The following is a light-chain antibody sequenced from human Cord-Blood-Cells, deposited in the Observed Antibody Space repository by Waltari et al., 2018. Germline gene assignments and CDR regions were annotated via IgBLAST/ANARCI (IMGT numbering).Light chain of an antibody. J-gene: IGKJ5*01. CDR2: GAS. Sequence: EIVMTHSPATLSVSPGERATLSCRASQSVSSNLAWYQQQPGQAPRLLIYGASTRATGIPARFSGSGSGTEFTLTISSLQSEDFAVYYCQQYNNWPPITCGQGTRLDIK. V-gene: IGKV3-15*01. CDR3: QQYNNWPPIT. CDR1: QSVSSN.